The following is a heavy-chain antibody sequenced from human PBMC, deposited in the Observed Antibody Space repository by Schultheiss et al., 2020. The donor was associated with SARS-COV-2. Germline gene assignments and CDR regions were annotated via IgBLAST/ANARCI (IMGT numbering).Heavy chain of an antibody. CDR2: ISSSSSYI. Sequence: GGSLRLSCAASGFTFSDYYMSWIRQAPGKGLEWVSYISSSSSYIYYADSVKGRFTISRDNAKNTLYLQMNSLRAEDTAVYYCAREQGGFGVVTPGPFDYWGQGTLVTVSS. V-gene: IGHV3-11*06. CDR3: AREQGGFGVVTPGPFDY. D-gene: IGHD3-3*01. J-gene: IGHJ4*02. CDR1: GFTFSDYY.